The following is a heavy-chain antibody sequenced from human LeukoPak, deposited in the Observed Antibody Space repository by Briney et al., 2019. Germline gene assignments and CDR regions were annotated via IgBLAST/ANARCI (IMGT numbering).Heavy chain of an antibody. J-gene: IGHJ4*02. Sequence: GASVKVSCKASGYTFTSYGISWVRQAPGQGLEWMGWISAYYGNTNYAQKLQGRVTMTTDTSTSTAYMELRSLRSDDTAVYYCARDRTKPGGSGTPTPPGNYWGQGTLVTVSS. D-gene: IGHD3-10*01. CDR2: ISAYYGNT. CDR1: GYTFTSYG. CDR3: ARDRTKPGGSGTPTPPGNY. V-gene: IGHV1-18*01.